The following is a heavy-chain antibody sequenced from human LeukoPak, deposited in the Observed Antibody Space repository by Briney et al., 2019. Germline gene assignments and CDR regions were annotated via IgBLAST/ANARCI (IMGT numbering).Heavy chain of an antibody. V-gene: IGHV4-59*08. J-gene: IGHJ4*02. Sequence: SETLSLTCTVSGGSLSSYDWSWIRQPPGKGLEWIAFIYYTGSTRVNASLNSRVTILVETSKNPVSLKLTSVTAADTAAYHCARHLYSGISSFDHWGQGTLVTVSS. CDR2: IYYTGST. D-gene: IGHD1-26*01. CDR1: GGSLSSYD. CDR3: ARHLYSGISSFDH.